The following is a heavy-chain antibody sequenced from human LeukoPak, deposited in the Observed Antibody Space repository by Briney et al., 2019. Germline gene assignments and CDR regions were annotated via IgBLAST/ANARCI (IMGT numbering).Heavy chain of an antibody. J-gene: IGHJ6*03. CDR3: ARGPFYMDV. V-gene: IGHV1-8*03. Sequence: GASVKVSCKASGNTFTSYDINWVRQATGQGLGWMGWMNPNSGNTGYAQKFQGRVTITRNTSISTAYMELSSLRSEDTAVYYCARGPFYMDVWGKGTTVTVSS. CDR2: MNPNSGNT. CDR1: GNTFTSYD.